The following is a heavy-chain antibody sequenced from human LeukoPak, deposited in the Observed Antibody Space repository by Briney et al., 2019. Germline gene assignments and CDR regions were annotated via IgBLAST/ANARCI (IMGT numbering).Heavy chain of an antibody. CDR1: GFTFSDYY. CDR3: VKGRSGTLYYFDY. CDR2: ISSSGSTI. D-gene: IGHD3-10*01. Sequence: PGGSLRLSCAASGFTFSDYYMSWIRQAPGKGLEWVSYISSSGSTIYYADSVKGRFTISRDNSKNTLYLQMNSLRAEDTAVYYCVKGRSGTLYYFDYWGQGTLVTVSS. V-gene: IGHV3-11*01. J-gene: IGHJ4*02.